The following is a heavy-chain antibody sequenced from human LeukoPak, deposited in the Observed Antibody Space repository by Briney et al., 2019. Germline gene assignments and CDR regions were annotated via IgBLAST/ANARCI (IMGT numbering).Heavy chain of an antibody. V-gene: IGHV5-10-1*01. Sequence: GESLKISCKASGYSFTNYWISWVRQMPGKGLEWMGRIDPTDSYSNYSPSFQGHVGISADKSISSAYLQLWSLRASDTAVYYCARHGARYQYNGMDVWGQGTTVTVS. D-gene: IGHD1-26*01. J-gene: IGHJ6*02. CDR1: GYSFTNYW. CDR2: IDPTDSYS. CDR3: ARHGARYQYNGMDV.